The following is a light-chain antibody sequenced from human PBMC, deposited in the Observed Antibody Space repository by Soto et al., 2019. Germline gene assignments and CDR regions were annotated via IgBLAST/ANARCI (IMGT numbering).Light chain of an antibody. Sequence: QSVLTQPASVSGSPGQSITISCTGTSSDTGGHNDVSWYQQHPGKAPKLLIYGVSNRPSGVSYRFTASKSGNTASLTISGLQAEDESDYYCCSYTSNITPYVFGTGTKLTVL. J-gene: IGLJ1*01. CDR2: GVS. V-gene: IGLV2-14*01. CDR1: SSDTGGHND. CDR3: CSYTSNITPYV.